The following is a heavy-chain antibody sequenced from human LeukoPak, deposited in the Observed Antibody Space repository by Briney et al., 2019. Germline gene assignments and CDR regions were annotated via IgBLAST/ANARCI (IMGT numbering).Heavy chain of an antibody. Sequence: GGSPRPSRSAPGFTFSSYEMNWVRQAPGKGPEWVSYISSSGSTIYYADSVKGRFTISRDNAKNSLYLQMNSLRAEDTAVYYCAELGITMIGGVWGKGTTVTISS. J-gene: IGHJ6*04. CDR2: ISSSGSTI. D-gene: IGHD3-10*02. V-gene: IGHV3-48*03. CDR1: GFTFSSYE. CDR3: AELGITMIGGV.